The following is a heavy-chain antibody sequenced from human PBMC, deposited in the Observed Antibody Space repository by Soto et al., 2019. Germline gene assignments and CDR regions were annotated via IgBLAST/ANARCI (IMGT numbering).Heavy chain of an antibody. D-gene: IGHD3-10*01. V-gene: IGHV1-18*01. CDR1: GYTFTSHG. Sequence: QVQLVQSGAEVKKPGASVKVSCKASGYTFTSHGISWVRQAPGQGLEWMGWISAYNGDTNYAQKLQGRVTVTTDTSTSTAYMELKSLRSDDAAVYYCAGMVRGSNIVYFQYIDVWGQGTKVTVSS. CDR3: AGMVRGSNIVYFQYIDV. CDR2: ISAYNGDT. J-gene: IGHJ6*03.